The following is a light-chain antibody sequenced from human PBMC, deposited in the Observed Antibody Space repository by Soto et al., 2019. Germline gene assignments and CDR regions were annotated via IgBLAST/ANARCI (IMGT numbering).Light chain of an antibody. V-gene: IGKV4-1*01. Sequence: DIVMTQSPDSLAVSLGERATINCKSSQTLLYNSDNKNYLAWYQQKPGQPPKLLIYWASTRESGVPDRFSGSGSGTDFTLTISSLQAEDVSVYYGQQYYSTPPTFGHGTKVEIK. CDR3: QQYYSTPPT. CDR1: QTLLYNSDNKNY. J-gene: IGKJ1*01. CDR2: WAS.